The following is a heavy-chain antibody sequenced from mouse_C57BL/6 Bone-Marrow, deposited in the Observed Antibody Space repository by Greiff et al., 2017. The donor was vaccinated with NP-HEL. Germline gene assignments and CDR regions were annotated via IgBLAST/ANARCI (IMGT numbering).Heavy chain of an antibody. CDR1: GYTFTSYG. J-gene: IGHJ1*03. CDR2: IYPRSGNT. V-gene: IGHV1-81*01. CDR3: ARGPYYGSRYWYFDV. D-gene: IGHD1-1*01. Sequence: QVQLQQSGAELVRPGASVKLSCKASGYTFTSYGISWVKQRTGQGLEWIGEIYPRSGNTYYNEKFKGKATLTADKSSSTAYMELRSLTSEDSAVFFCARGPYYGSRYWYFDVWGTGTTVTVSS.